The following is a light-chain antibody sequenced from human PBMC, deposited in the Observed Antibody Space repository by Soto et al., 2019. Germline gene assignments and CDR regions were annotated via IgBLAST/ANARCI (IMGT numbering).Light chain of an antibody. CDR2: GAS. Sequence: EIVLTQSPGTLSLSPGERVTLSCRASQTVSSTYLAWYQQRTGQAPRLLIYGASSRATGIPDRFSASASGTDFTLTISRLEPEDFAVYYCQEYGGSRAFGQGTKVEIK. CDR1: QTVSSTY. CDR3: QEYGGSRA. J-gene: IGKJ1*01. V-gene: IGKV3-20*01.